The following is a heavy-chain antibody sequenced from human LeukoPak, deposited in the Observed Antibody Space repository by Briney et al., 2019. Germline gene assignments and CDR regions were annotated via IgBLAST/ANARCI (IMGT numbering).Heavy chain of an antibody. Sequence: GGSLRLSCAASGFSFSSYAMSWVRQAPGKGLEWVSSTSGSGGSTYYADSVKGRLTISRDNSKNTLHLQMNSLRAEDTAIYYCAKDLVSGSFYGPFGYWGQGTPVTVSS. J-gene: IGHJ4*02. D-gene: IGHD1-26*01. CDR2: TSGSGGST. CDR3: AKDLVSGSFYGPFGY. CDR1: GFSFSSYA. V-gene: IGHV3-23*01.